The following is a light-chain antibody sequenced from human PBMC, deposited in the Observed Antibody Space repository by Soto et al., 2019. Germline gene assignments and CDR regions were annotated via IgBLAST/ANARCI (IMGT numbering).Light chain of an antibody. CDR2: SNN. J-gene: IGLJ3*02. V-gene: IGLV1-44*01. CDR3: ATWDDSLNGWV. CDR1: SSNIGRNT. Sequence: QSVLTQPPSASGTPGQRVTISCSGSSSNIGRNTVNWYQQLPETAPKLLIYSNNERPSGVPDRFSGSKSGTSASLAISGLQSEDEADYYCATWDDSLNGWVFGGGTKVTVL.